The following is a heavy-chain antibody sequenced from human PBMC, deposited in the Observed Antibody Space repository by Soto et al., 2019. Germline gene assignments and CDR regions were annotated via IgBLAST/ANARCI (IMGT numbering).Heavy chain of an antibody. J-gene: IGHJ4*02. CDR2: VYYRGRS. CDR1: GGSVTNSSYY. Sequence: NPSETLSLTCTVSGGSVTNSSYYWGWIRQSPGKGLEWIGSVYYRGRSYSKSSVKSRATISVDTSKNRFSLSLNSVTASDTAVYLCVSQRTTVPTRAYFDYWGPGALVTVSS. CDR3: VSQRTTVPTRAYFDY. D-gene: IGHD4-17*01. V-gene: IGHV4-39*01.